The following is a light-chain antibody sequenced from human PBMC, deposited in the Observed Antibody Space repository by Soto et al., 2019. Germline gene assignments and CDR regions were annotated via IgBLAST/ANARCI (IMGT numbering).Light chain of an antibody. CDR3: QHYNSYPWM. CDR1: QNIDRW. J-gene: IGKJ1*01. CDR2: GAS. Sequence: DIQMTQSPSTLSASVGDRVTITCRASQNIDRWLAWYQQKPGKAPNLLIYGASSLESGVPSRFSGSGSGTEFTLTISSLRPDDFATYYCQHYNSYPWMFGQGTKVEIK. V-gene: IGKV1-5*03.